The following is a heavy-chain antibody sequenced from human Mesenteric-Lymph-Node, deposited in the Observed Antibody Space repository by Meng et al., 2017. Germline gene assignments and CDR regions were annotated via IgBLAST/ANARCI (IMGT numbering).Heavy chain of an antibody. CDR2: INAGNGNT. D-gene: IGHD5-18*01. Sequence: ASVKVSCKASGYTFTSYAMHWVRQAPGQRLEWMGWINAGNGNTKYSQKFQGRITITRDTSASTAYMELSSLRSEDTAVYYCANEGGYSYGHDAFDIWGQGKMV. CDR3: ANEGGYSYGHDAFDI. J-gene: IGHJ3*02. CDR1: GYTFTSYA. V-gene: IGHV1-3*01.